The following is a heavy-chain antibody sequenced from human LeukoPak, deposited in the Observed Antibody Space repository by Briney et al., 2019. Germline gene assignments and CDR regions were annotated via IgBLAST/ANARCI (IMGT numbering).Heavy chain of an antibody. D-gene: IGHD3-22*01. CDR1: GFTFSSYA. V-gene: IGHV3-23*01. Sequence: PGGSLRLSCAASGFTFSSYAMSWVRQAPGKGLEWVSAISGSGGSTYYADSVKGRFTISRGNSKNTLYLQMNSLRAEDTAVYYCAKETYYYDSSGYYPYYFDYWGQGTLVTVSS. CDR2: ISGSGGST. J-gene: IGHJ4*02. CDR3: AKETYYYDSSGYYPYYFDY.